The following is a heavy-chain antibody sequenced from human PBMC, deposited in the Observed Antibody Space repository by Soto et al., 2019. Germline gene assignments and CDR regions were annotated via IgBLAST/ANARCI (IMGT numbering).Heavy chain of an antibody. Sequence: PGGSLRLSCAASGFTFTRYSMNWVRQAPGKGLEWVSSISSTTNYIYYADSMKGRFTVSRDNAKNSVYLEMNSLSAEDTAVYYCARESEDLTSIFDYWGQGTLVTVSS. J-gene: IGHJ4*02. V-gene: IGHV3-21*01. D-gene: IGHD3-9*01. CDR3: ARESEDLTSIFDY. CDR1: GFTFTRYS. CDR2: ISSTTNYI.